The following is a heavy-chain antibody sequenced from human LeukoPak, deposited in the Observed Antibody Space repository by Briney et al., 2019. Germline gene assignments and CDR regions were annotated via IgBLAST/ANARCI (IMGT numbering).Heavy chain of an antibody. CDR3: ARGVTIFGVAGPNDAFDI. V-gene: IGHV4-4*07. D-gene: IGHD3-3*01. CDR1: GGSISSYY. CDR2: IYTSGST. Sequence: PSETLSLTCTISGGSISSYYWSWIRQPPGQGLEWIWRIYTSGSTNYNPSLKSRVTMPVNTSKNQFSLKLSSGSAAVTAVYYCARGVTIFGVAGPNDAFDIWGQGTMVTDSS. J-gene: IGHJ3*02.